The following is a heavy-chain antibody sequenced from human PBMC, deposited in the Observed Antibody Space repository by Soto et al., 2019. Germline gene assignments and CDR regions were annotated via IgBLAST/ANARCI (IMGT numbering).Heavy chain of an antibody. CDR1: GFTFRSYW. CDR3: ALGRYCSGGTCSFDH. J-gene: IGHJ4*02. CDR2: VHNDGSSA. Sequence: EVQLTESGGGSVQPGGSLRLSCADSGFTFRSYWMHWVRQAPGKGLEWISRVHNDGSSAAYADSVKGRFTVSRDTGKNALYLQVTSLGADDTAVYYCALGRYCSGGTCSFDHWGQGTLVTVSS. V-gene: IGHV3-74*01. D-gene: IGHD2-15*01.